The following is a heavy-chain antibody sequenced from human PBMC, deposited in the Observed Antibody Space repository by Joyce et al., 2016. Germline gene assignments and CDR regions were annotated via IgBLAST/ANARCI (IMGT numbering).Heavy chain of an antibody. CDR1: GGPFRGFF. Sequence: QVQLHHWGAGLLKPSETLSLTCAVSGGPFRGFFWTWVRQPPGKGLEWIGDINNSGATNYNPSLRTRVTFSVDTAKNQFSLKLASLSAADTAVYYCARSQWLAPLMYWGQGTPVTVSS. CDR3: ARSQWLAPLMY. J-gene: IGHJ4*02. V-gene: IGHV4-34*01. CDR2: INNSGAT. D-gene: IGHD6-19*01.